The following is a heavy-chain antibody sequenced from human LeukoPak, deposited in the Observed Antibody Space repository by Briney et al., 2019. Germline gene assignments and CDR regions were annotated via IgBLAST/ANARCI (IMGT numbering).Heavy chain of an antibody. Sequence: AGGSLRLSCAASGYNFSPFWMHWVRQAPGKGLVWVSHINADGSTIVYADSVKGRFTISRDNAKNTLFLQMDSLRAEDTAVYYCARDRGNPDSFSIWGQGTVVTVSS. CDR3: ARDRGNPDSFSI. V-gene: IGHV3-74*01. J-gene: IGHJ3*02. CDR1: GYNFSPFW. CDR2: INADGSTI. D-gene: IGHD3-10*01.